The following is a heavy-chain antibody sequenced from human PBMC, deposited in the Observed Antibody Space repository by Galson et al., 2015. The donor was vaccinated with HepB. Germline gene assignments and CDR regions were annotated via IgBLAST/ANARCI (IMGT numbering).Heavy chain of an antibody. Sequence: SVKVSCKASGGTFSSYAISWVRQAPGQGLEWMGGIIPIFGTANYAQKFQGRVTITADESTSTAYMELSSLRSEDTAVYYCASTDQYGLSVLHLRPHAFDIWGQGTMVTVSS. CDR2: IIPIFGTA. D-gene: IGHD3-10*01. CDR3: ASTDQYGLSVLHLRPHAFDI. CDR1: GGTFSSYA. V-gene: IGHV1-69*13. J-gene: IGHJ3*02.